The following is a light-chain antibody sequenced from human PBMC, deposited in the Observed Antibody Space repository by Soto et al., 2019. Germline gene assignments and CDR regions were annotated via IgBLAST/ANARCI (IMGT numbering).Light chain of an antibody. Sequence: QSVLTQPASVSGSPGQSITISCTGTSSDVGSYNLVSWYQQYPGKAPKLMIYEGNKRPSGVSNRFSGSKSGNTASLTISGLQAEDEADYYCCSSAGSRTFVCGTGTKVTVL. J-gene: IGLJ1*01. CDR2: EGN. CDR3: CSSAGSRTFV. CDR1: SSDVGSYNL. V-gene: IGLV2-23*01.